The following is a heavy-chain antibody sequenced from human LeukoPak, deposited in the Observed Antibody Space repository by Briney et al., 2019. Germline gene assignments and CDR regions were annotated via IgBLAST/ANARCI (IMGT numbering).Heavy chain of an antibody. V-gene: IGHV3-23*01. CDR3: AKAPRYFDWLSVDY. CDR2: ISGSGGST. D-gene: IGHD3-9*01. Sequence: PGGSLRLSCAASGFTFSSYAMSWVRQAPGKRLEWVSAISGSGGSTYYADSVKGRFTISRDNSKNTLYLQMNSLRAEDTAVYYCAKAPRYFDWLSVDYWGQGTLVTVSS. J-gene: IGHJ4*02. CDR1: GFTFSSYA.